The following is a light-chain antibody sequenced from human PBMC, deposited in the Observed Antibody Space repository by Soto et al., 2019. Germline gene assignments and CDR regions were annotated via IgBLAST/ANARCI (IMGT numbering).Light chain of an antibody. CDR2: AAS. Sequence: DIQMTQSPSSPSASLGDRVTITCRASQDISVYLAWFQQKPGKVPKLLIYAASTLQSGVPSRFSGSGSGTDFTLTISSLQPEDVATYYCQKYNSAPLTFGGGTKVEIK. V-gene: IGKV1-27*01. J-gene: IGKJ4*01. CDR1: QDISVY. CDR3: QKYNSAPLT.